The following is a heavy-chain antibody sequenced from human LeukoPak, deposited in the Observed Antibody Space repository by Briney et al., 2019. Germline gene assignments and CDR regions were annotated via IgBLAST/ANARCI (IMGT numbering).Heavy chain of an antibody. CDR3: ATNKDWAEAD. D-gene: IGHD3/OR15-3a*01. CDR1: DGSIRTYY. CDR2: ICYRGGI. J-gene: IGHJ4*02. V-gene: IGHV4-59*03. Sequence: PSETLSLTCSVSDGSIRTYYWSWIRQSPGQGLEWIGNICYRGGINYNPSLKSRVIISIDTSKNQFSLKVTSLTAADTAVYYCATNKDWAEADWGQGTLVIVSS.